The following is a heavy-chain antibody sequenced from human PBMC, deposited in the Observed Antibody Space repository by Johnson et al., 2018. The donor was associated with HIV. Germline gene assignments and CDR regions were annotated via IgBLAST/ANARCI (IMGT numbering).Heavy chain of an antibody. D-gene: IGHD6-13*01. CDR3: ARDGESQQLPLGDAFDV. J-gene: IGHJ3*01. CDR1: GFSVSPTS. CDR2: IYSGGST. V-gene: IGHV3-66*01. Sequence: VQLVESGAGVVQPGTSLRLSCGASGFSVSPTSMNWVRQAPGPGLEWVSVIYSGGSTYYADSVRGRFTISRDNSKNTLYLQMSSLRAEDTAMYYCARDGESQQLPLGDAFDVWGQGTMVTVSS.